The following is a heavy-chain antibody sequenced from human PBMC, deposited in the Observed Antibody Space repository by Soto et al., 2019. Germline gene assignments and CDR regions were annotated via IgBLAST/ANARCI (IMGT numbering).Heavy chain of an antibody. CDR1: GGTFSSYA. CDR3: ARGQNYVWGSYRYDLDYYYYGMDV. CDR2: IIRIFSTA. D-gene: IGHD3-16*02. J-gene: IGHJ6*02. Sequence: GASVKVSCKASGGTFSSYAISWVRQAPGQGLEWMGGIIRIFSTANYAQKFQGRVTMTADESTSTAYMELSSLRSEDTAVYYCARGQNYVWGSYRYDLDYYYYGMDVWGQGTTVTVSS. V-gene: IGHV1-69*13.